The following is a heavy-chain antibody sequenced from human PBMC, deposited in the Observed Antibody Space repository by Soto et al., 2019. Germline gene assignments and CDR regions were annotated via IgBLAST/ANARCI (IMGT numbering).Heavy chain of an antibody. V-gene: IGHV3-48*02. J-gene: IGHJ4*02. Sequence: PGWSLRLSCAASGFTFSSYSMNLVRQAPGKGLEWVSYISSSSSTIYYADSVKGRFNISRDNAKNSLYLHMNSLRDEDTAVYYCARGQAPPRYWGEGTLVTVSS. CDR1: GFTFSSYS. CDR2: ISSSSSTI. CDR3: ARGQAPPRY.